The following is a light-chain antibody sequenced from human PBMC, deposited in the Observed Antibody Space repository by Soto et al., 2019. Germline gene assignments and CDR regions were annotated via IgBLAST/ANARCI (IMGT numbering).Light chain of an antibody. CDR1: HSVSSN. CDR2: GPS. V-gene: IGKV3-20*01. CDR3: QQYGSSFVG. Sequence: IVMTQAPATRSWSPGERATLSYRASHSVSSNVAWYQQKPGQAFWLLSHGPSSRATGIPDRFICCRSGTVFTLIFSILEPEDFAVYYCQQYGSSFVGFGQGTKVDIK. J-gene: IGKJ1*01.